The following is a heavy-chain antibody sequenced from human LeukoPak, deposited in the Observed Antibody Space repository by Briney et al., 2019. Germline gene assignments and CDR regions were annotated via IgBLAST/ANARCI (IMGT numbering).Heavy chain of an antibody. CDR1: GYTFTSYG. J-gene: IGHJ4*02. Sequence: ASVKVSCKXSGYTFTSYGISWVRQAPGQGLEWMGWISAYNGNTNYAQKLQGRVTMTTDTSTSTAYMELRSLRSDDTAVYYCARDHYCSGGSCYPTTVDYWGQGTLVTVSS. V-gene: IGHV1-18*01. CDR2: ISAYNGNT. D-gene: IGHD2-15*01. CDR3: ARDHYCSGGSCYPTTVDY.